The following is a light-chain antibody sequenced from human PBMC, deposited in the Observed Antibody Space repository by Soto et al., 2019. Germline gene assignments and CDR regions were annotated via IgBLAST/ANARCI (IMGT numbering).Light chain of an antibody. J-gene: IGLJ1*01. Sequence: QSVLTQPRSVSGSPGQSVAISCTGTSXDIGGYNYVSWYQQHPGKAPKVMIYDVDKRPSGVPDRFSGSKSGNTASLTISDLQTEDEADYYCCSNAGRPDVFGTGTKVTVL. CDR2: DVD. V-gene: IGLV2-11*01. CDR1: SXDIGGYNY. CDR3: CSNAGRPDV.